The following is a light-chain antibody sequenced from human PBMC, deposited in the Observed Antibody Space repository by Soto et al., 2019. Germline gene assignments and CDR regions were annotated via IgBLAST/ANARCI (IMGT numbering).Light chain of an antibody. Sequence: DIQMTQSPSSLSASVGDRVTITCQTSQTIHTSLNWYQQKPGRAPKLLIYGATNLQSGVPFRFSGGGSGTDFTLTISSLEPEDFATYYCQESFSPLWGTCGQGTKVDIK. CDR2: GAT. V-gene: IGKV1-39*01. CDR3: QESFSPLWGT. CDR1: QTIHTS. J-gene: IGKJ1*01.